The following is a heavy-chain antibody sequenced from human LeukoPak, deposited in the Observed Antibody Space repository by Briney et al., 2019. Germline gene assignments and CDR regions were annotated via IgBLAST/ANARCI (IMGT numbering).Heavy chain of an antibody. D-gene: IGHD4-11*01. Sequence: GGSLRLSCAASGFTFSSYGMHWVRQAPGKGLEWVAFIRYDGSNKYYADSVKGRFTISRDNSKNTLYLQMNSLRAEDTAVYCCACRTVTPGGYYYYYMDVWGKGTTVTVSS. V-gene: IGHV3-30*02. CDR3: ACRTVTPGGYYYYYMDV. CDR1: GFTFSSYG. CDR2: IRYDGSNK. J-gene: IGHJ6*03.